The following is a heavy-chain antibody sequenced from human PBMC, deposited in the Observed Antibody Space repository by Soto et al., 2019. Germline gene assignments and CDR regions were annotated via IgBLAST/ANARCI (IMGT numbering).Heavy chain of an antibody. CDR1: GYTFTDYW. J-gene: IGHJ6*02. CDR3: ASQISNFRYYYYGMDV. V-gene: IGHV5-51*01. CDR2: IYPGDSDT. Sequence: PGQSLKISCKGWGYTFTDYWIGWVRQLPGKGLEWLGLIYPGDSDTRYRPSFQGHVTITVDKSTSTGYLQWNTLKASDTAMYYCASQISNFRYYYYGMDVWGQGTTLTVSS. D-gene: IGHD4-4*01.